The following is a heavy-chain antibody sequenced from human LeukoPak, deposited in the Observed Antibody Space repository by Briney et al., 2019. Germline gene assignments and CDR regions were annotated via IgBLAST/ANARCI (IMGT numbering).Heavy chain of an antibody. CDR3: ARDLPHYYGSGSSEIDY. CDR2: ISSTSSYI. Sequence: GGSLRLSCAASGFTFSSYSMNWVRQAPGKGLEWVSSISSTSSYIYYADSVKGRFTISRDNAKNSLYLQMNSLRAEDTAVYYCARDLPHYYGSGSSEIDYWGQGTLVTVSS. D-gene: IGHD3-10*01. J-gene: IGHJ4*02. CDR1: GFTFSSYS. V-gene: IGHV3-21*01.